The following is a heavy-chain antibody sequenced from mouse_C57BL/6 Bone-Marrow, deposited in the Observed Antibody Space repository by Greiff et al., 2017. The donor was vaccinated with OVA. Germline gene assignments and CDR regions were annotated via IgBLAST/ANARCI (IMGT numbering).Heavy chain of an antibody. CDR1: GFNIKDDY. CDR3: TRFYYGSSEGYAMDY. D-gene: IGHD1-1*01. J-gene: IGHJ4*01. V-gene: IGHV14-4*01. CDR2: IDPENGDT. Sequence: VQLQQSGAELVRPGASVKLSCTASGFNIKDDYMHWVKQRPEQGLEWIGWIDPENGDTEYASKFQGKATIPADTSSNTAYLQLSSLTSEDTAVYYCTRFYYGSSEGYAMDYWGQGTSVTVSS.